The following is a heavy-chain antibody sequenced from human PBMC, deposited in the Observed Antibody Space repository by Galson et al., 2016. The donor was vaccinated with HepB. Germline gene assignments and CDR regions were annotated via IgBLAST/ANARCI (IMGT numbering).Heavy chain of an antibody. D-gene: IGHD3-22*01. CDR2: ISGSGGGT. V-gene: IGHV3-23*01. CDR3: AKDRGHYDTSGLYDAFDF. Sequence: GLEWVSGISGSGGGTYYADSVKGRCIISRDSSKSTLYLQMNSLRAEDTAVYYCAKDRGHYDTSGLYDAFDFWGQGTMVTVSS. J-gene: IGHJ3*01.